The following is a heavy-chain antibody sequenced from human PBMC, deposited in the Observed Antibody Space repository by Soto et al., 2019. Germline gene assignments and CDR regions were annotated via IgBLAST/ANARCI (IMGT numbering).Heavy chain of an antibody. D-gene: IGHD1-26*01. CDR3: ARGWEKVGTTNPFAY. V-gene: IGHV1-69*06. Sequence: QVQLVQSGAEVKKPGSSVKVSCKASGGTFSNYASNCVRQAPGQGLEWMGGIIPLFGPPNYAQKFHGRVTFTAHKSTRTDYMELRSLRSDDTAVYYCARGWEKVGTTNPFAYWGQGTLVTVSS. J-gene: IGHJ4*02. CDR1: GGTFSNYA. CDR2: IIPLFGPP.